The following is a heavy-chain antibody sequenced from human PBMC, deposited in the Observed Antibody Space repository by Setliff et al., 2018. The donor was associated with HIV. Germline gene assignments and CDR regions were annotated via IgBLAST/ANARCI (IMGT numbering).Heavy chain of an antibody. V-gene: IGHV1-69*05. D-gene: IGHD2-15*01. Sequence: RASVKVSCKASGGTFSSYAISWVRQAPGQGLEWMGGIIPIFGTANYAQKFQGRVTITTDESTSTAYMELSSLRSEDTAVYYCARRMWYHDAFDIWGQGTMVTVSS. CDR2: IIPIFGTA. CDR1: GGTFSSYA. CDR3: ARRMWYHDAFDI. J-gene: IGHJ3*02.